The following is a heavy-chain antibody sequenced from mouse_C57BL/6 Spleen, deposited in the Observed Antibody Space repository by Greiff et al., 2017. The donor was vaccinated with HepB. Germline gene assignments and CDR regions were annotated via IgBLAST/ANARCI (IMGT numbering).Heavy chain of an antibody. CDR2: IDPSDSYT. CDR3: ARVIDSSGFDY. Sequence: VQLQQPGAELVRPGTSVKLSCKASGYTFTSYWMHWVKQRPGQGLEWIGVIDPSDSYTNYNQKFKGKATLTVDTSSSTAYMQLSSLTSEDSAVYYCARVIDSSGFDYWGQGTTLTVSS. CDR1: GYTFTSYW. V-gene: IGHV1-59*01. D-gene: IGHD3-2*02. J-gene: IGHJ2*01.